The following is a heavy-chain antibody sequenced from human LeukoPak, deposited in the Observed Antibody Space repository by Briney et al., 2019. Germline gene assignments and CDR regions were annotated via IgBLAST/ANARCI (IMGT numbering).Heavy chain of an antibody. J-gene: IGHJ6*03. V-gene: IGHV4-38-2*02. CDR2: IYHSGST. Sequence: PSETLSLTCTVSGYSISSGYYWGWIRQPPGKGLEWIGSIYHSGSTYYNPSLKSRVTISVDTSKNQFSLKLSSVTAADTAVYYCARGPSYYYYYVDVWGKGTTVTVSS. CDR1: GYSISSGYY. CDR3: ARGPSYYYYYVDV.